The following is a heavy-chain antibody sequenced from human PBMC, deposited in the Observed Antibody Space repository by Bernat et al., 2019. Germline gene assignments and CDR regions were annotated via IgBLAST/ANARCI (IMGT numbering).Heavy chain of an antibody. V-gene: IGHV3-23*01. CDR1: GFTFSSYA. D-gene: IGHD3-10*01. J-gene: IGHJ4*02. CDR3: AKDYRLVRRGVIILYYFDY. Sequence: EVQLLESGGGLVQPGGSLRLSCAASGFTFSSYAMSWVRQAPGKGLEWVSAISGSGGSTYYADSVTGRFTISRDNSKNTLYLQMNSLRAEDTAVYYCAKDYRLVRRGVIILYYFDYWGQGTLVTVSS. CDR2: ISGSGGST.